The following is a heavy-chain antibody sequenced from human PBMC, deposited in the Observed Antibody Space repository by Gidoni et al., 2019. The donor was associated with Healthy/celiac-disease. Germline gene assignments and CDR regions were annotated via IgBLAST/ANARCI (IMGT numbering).Heavy chain of an antibody. D-gene: IGHD1-26*01. J-gene: IGHJ4*02. Sequence: QVQLVQSGAVLRKPGASVTVSCKTAGYTFTNYAITWVRQAPGQGLVWMGGISASNGDTNYVKNRQARVTMDRDTSTNTASMELSGLRSDDTAVYWCARGGSGTLPPDYWGQGTLVTVSS. CDR3: ARGGSGTLPPDY. CDR2: ISASNGDT. CDR1: GYTFTNYA. V-gene: IGHV1-18*01.